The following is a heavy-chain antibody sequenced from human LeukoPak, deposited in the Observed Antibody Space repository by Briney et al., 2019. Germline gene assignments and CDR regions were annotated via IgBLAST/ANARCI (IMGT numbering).Heavy chain of an antibody. CDR3: AKGGGWLQLEGYYGMDV. D-gene: IGHD5-24*01. J-gene: IGHJ6*02. CDR2: ISYDGSNK. Sequence: GRSLRLSCAASGFTFSSYGMHWVRQAPGKGLEWVAVISYDGSNKYYADSVKGRFTISRDNSKNTLYLQMNSLRAEDTAVYYCAKGGGWLQLEGYYGMDVWGQGTTVTVSS. CDR1: GFTFSSYG. V-gene: IGHV3-30*18.